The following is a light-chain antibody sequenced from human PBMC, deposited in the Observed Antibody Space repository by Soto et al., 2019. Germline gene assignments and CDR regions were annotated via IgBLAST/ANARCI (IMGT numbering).Light chain of an antibody. CDR3: GAWDSSLSAYV. Sequence: QSVMTQPPSVSAAPGQKVTISFSGSISNIGGNSVSWYQQLPGTAHKLLIYDDNKRPSGIPDRFSGSKSGTSATRVITGFQTGDEADYYCGAWDSSLSAYVFGTGTKVTVL. J-gene: IGLJ1*01. V-gene: IGLV1-51*01. CDR1: ISNIGGNS. CDR2: DDN.